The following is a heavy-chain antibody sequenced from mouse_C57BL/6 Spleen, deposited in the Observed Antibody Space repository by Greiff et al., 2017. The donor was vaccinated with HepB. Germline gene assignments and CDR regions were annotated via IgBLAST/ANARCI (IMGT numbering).Heavy chain of an antibody. Sequence: VHLVESGGGLVKPGGSLKLSCAASGFTFSSYAMSWVRQTPEKRLEWVATISDGGSYTYYPDNVKGRFTISRDNAKNNPYLQMSHLKSEDTAMYYCARDRDYYGSSLDYWGQGTTLTVSS. CDR2: ISDGGSYT. J-gene: IGHJ2*01. D-gene: IGHD1-1*01. V-gene: IGHV5-4*01. CDR3: ARDRDYYGSSLDY. CDR1: GFTFSSYA.